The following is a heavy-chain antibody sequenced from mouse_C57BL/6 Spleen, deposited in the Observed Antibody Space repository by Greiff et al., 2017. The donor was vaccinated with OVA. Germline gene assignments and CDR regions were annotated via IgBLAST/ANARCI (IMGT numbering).Heavy chain of an antibody. CDR3: ARTPLGYFDV. CDR2: IYPEYGDT. D-gene: IGHD6-1*01. CDR1: GYAFSSYW. J-gene: IGHJ1*03. Sequence: VQLQQSGAELVKPEASVKISCKASGYAFSSYWMHWVQQRPGKGLEWIGQIYPEYGDTKYNGKFKGKDTLTADKSSSTAYMQLSSLTSEDSAVYFCARTPLGYFDVWGTGTTVTVSS. V-gene: IGHV1-80*01.